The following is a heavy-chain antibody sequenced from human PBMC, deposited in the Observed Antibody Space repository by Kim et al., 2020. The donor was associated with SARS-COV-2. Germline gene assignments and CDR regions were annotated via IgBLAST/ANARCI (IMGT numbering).Heavy chain of an antibody. CDR1: GFTFGDYA. CDR2: IRSKAYGGTT. J-gene: IGHJ3*02. CDR3: TRVESGSYGRVNAFDI. Sequence: GGSLRLSCTASGFTFGDYAMSWVRQAPGKGLEWVGFIRSKAYGGTTEYAASVKGRFTISRDDSKSIAYLQMNSLKTEDTAVYYCTRVESGSYGRVNAFDIWGQGTMVTVSS. D-gene: IGHD1-26*01. V-gene: IGHV3-49*04.